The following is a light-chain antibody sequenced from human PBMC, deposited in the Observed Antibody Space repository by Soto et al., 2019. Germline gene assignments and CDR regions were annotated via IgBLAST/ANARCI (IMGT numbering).Light chain of an antibody. CDR2: GTD. V-gene: IGLV1-44*01. CDR1: SSNIGSNS. Sequence: QSVLTQPPSASGTPGQRVTMSCSGSSSNIGSNSVNWYQQVTGTAPTLLIYGTDQRPSGVPDRFSGSKSGTSASLAISGLQSEDGADYFCAAWDDSLNGHVVFGGGTKLTVL. J-gene: IGLJ2*01. CDR3: AAWDDSLNGHVV.